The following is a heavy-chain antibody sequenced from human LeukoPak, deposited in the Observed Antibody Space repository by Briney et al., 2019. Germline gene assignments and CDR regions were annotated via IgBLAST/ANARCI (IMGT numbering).Heavy chain of an antibody. Sequence: PSETLSLTCTVSGGSISSGDYYWSWIRQPPGRGLEWIGYIYYSGSTYYNPSLKSRVTISVDTSKNQFSLKLSSVTAADTAVYYCASGLTYYYDSSRFDYWGQGTLVTVSS. D-gene: IGHD3-22*01. CDR2: IYYSGST. V-gene: IGHV4-30-4*08. CDR1: GGSISSGDYY. CDR3: ASGLTYYYDSSRFDY. J-gene: IGHJ4*02.